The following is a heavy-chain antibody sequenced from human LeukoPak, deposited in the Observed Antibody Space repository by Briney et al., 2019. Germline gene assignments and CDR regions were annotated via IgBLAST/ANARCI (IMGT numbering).Heavy chain of an antibody. D-gene: IGHD3-10*01. Sequence: GGSLRLSCAASGFTFSTYEMTWVRQSPGKGLEWVSYISSSGSTIYYADSVKGRFTISRDNARNSLYLQMNSLRAEDTAVYYCARRGITMVRGVRAPHLDYWGQGTLVTVSS. J-gene: IGHJ4*02. CDR3: ARRGITMVRGVRAPHLDY. CDR2: ISSSGSTI. CDR1: GFTFSTYE. V-gene: IGHV3-48*03.